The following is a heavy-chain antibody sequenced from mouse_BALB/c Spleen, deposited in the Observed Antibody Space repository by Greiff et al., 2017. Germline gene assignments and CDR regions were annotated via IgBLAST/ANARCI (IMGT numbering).Heavy chain of an antibody. CDR2: ISSGGGST. J-gene: IGHJ2*01. Sequence: DVKLQESGGGLVKPGGSLKLSCAASGFAFSSYDMSWVRQTPEKRLEWVAYISSGGGSTYYPDTVKGRFTISRDNAKNTLYLQMSSLKSEDTAMYYCARHYYGSSYFDYWGQGTTLTVSS. D-gene: IGHD1-1*01. V-gene: IGHV5-12-1*01. CDR1: GFAFSSYD. CDR3: ARHYYGSSYFDY.